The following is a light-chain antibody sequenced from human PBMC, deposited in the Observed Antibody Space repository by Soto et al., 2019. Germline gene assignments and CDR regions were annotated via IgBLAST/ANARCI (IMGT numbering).Light chain of an antibody. J-gene: IGLJ1*01. V-gene: IGLV1-40*01. CDR1: SSNIGAGFD. CDR2: GNN. Sequence: QSALTQSPSVSGAPGQRVSISCTGTSSNIGAGFDVHWYQQFPGTAPKLLIYGNNNRPSGVPDRFSGSKSGTSASLAITGLQAEDEADYYCQSYDSSLSGGSVFGTGTKLTVL. CDR3: QSYDSSLSGGSV.